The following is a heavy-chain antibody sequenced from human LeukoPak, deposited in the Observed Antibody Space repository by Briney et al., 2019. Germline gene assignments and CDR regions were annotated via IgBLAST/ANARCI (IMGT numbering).Heavy chain of an antibody. D-gene: IGHD6-19*01. CDR3: AKAYSSGWSNAIDY. Sequence: GGSLRLSCAASGFTFSSYGMHWVRQAPCKGLEWVAVISYDGSNKYYADSVKGRFTTSRDNSKNTLYLQMNSLRAEDTAVYYCAKAYSSGWSNAIDYWGQGTLVTVSS. CDR1: GFTFSSYG. CDR2: ISYDGSNK. V-gene: IGHV3-30*18. J-gene: IGHJ4*02.